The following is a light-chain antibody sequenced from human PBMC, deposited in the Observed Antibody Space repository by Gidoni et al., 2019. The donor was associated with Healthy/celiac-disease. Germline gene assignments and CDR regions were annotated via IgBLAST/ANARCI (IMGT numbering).Light chain of an antibody. J-gene: IGKJ4*01. V-gene: IGKV1-39*01. CDR2: AAS. CDR1: QSISSY. Sequence: SPSSLSASVGDRVTITCRTSQSISSYLNWYQQKPGKAPKLLIYAASSLQSGVPLRFSGSGSGTDFTLTISSLQPEDFATYYCQQSYSAPLTFGGGTKVEIK. CDR3: QQSYSAPLT.